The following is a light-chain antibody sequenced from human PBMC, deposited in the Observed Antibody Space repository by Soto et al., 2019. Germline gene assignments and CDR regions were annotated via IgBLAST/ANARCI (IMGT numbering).Light chain of an antibody. J-gene: IGLJ2*01. CDR1: SSDVGGYNY. Sequence: QSALTQPASVSGSTGQSITISCTGTSSDVGGYNYVSWYQQYPGKAPKLMIYEVSNRPSGVSNRFSGSKSGNTASLTISGLKAEDEADYYCSSYTSISTLEVFGGGTKVTVL. CDR3: SSYTSISTLEV. V-gene: IGLV2-14*01. CDR2: EVS.